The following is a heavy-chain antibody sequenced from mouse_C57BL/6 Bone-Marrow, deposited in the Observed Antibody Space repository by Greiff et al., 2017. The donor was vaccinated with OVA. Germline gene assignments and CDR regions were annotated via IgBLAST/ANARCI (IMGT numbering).Heavy chain of an antibody. J-gene: IGHJ3*01. CDR3: ASWDFAY. CDR1: GYTFTSYW. D-gene: IGHD4-1*01. CDR2: IDPSDTYT. V-gene: IGHV1-50*01. Sequence: QVQLQQPGADLVKPGASVKLSCKASGYTFTSYWMQWVKQRPGQGLERIGEIDPSDTYTNYNQKFKGKATLTVDTSSSTAYMQLSSLTSEDSAVYYCASWDFAYWGQGTLVTVSA.